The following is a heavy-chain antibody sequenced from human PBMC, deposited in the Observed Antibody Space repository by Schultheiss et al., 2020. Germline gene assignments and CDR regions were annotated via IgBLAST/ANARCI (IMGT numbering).Heavy chain of an antibody. J-gene: IGHJ6*02. D-gene: IGHD3-22*01. CDR3: AKRNDYYDSSGYYGMDV. V-gene: IGHV3-30*18. Sequence: GGSLRLSCAASGFTFSSYGMHWVRQAPGKGLEWVAVISYDGSNKYYADSVKGRFTISRDNSKNTLYLQMNSLRAEDTAVYYCAKRNDYYDSSGYYGMDVWGQGTTVTVSS. CDR1: GFTFSSYG. CDR2: ISYDGSNK.